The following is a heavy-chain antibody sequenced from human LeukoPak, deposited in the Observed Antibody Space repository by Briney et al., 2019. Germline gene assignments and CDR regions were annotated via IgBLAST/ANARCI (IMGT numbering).Heavy chain of an antibody. Sequence: PGGSLRLSCAASGFTFSDFWMSWVRQAPGRGLEWVADINQDESEKYYVDSMRGRFTISRDNAENSLYLQMNSLRAEDTAVYYCAKADSSGWIGWFDPWGQGTLVTVSS. CDR2: INQDESEK. J-gene: IGHJ5*02. D-gene: IGHD6-19*01. CDR1: GFTFSDFW. CDR3: AKADSSGWIGWFDP. V-gene: IGHV3-7*03.